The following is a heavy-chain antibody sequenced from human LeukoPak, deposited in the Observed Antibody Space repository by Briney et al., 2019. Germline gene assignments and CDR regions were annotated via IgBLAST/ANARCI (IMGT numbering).Heavy chain of an antibody. J-gene: IGHJ4*02. CDR2: IYHSGGT. Sequence: SQTLSLTCTVSGGSISSGGYYWSWIRQPPGKGLEWIGYIYHSGGTYYNPSLKSRVTISVDRSKNQFSLKLSSVTAADTAVYYCAATRAVAGTGWDYWGQGTLVTVSS. CDR3: AATRAVAGTGWDY. CDR1: GGSISSGGYY. D-gene: IGHD6-19*01. V-gene: IGHV4-30-2*01.